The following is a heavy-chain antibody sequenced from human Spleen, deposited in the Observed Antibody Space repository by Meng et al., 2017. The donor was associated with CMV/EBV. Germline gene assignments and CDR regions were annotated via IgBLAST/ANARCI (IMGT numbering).Heavy chain of an antibody. D-gene: IGHD2-2*01. Sequence: GESLKISCAASGFTFSSHWMTWVRQAPGKGLEWVANINQDGSQKNYVDSVKGRFTISRDNSKSTLYLQMNSLRAEDTALYYCAKEHAAVVPAAVKGMDVWGQGTTVTVSS. J-gene: IGHJ6*02. CDR2: INQDGSQK. CDR1: GFTFSSHW. CDR3: AKEHAAVVPAAVKGMDV. V-gene: IGHV3-7*03.